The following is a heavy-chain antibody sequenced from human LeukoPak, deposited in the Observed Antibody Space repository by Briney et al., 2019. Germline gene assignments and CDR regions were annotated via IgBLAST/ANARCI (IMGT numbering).Heavy chain of an antibody. V-gene: IGHV5-10-1*01. J-gene: IGHJ4*02. CDR3: ARAPVDTYSSSWYGDY. D-gene: IGHD6-13*01. CDR2: IDPSDSYT. Sequence: KPGEALRISCKVSGYSFTSYWISWVRQMPGKGLEWMGRIDPSDSYTNYSPSFQGHVTISADKSISTAYLQRSSLKASDTAMYYCARAPVDTYSSSWYGDYWGQGTLVTVSS. CDR1: GYSFTSYW.